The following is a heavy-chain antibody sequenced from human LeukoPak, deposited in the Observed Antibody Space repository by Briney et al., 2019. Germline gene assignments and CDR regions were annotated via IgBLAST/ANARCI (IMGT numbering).Heavy chain of an antibody. Sequence: AISYDGSNKYYADSVKGRFTISRDNSKNTLYLQMNSLRAEDTAVYYCARAKVLGDAFDIWDQGTMVTVSS. CDR3: ARAKVLGDAFDI. CDR2: ISYDGSNK. V-gene: IGHV3-30*01. J-gene: IGHJ3*02. D-gene: IGHD7-27*01.